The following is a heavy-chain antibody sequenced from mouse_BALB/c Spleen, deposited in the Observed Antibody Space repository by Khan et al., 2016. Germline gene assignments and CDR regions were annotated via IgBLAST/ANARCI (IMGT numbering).Heavy chain of an antibody. CDR1: GYAFSSSW. D-gene: IGHD2-10*01. Sequence: QVQLQQAGPELVKPGASVKISCKASGYAFSSSWMNWVKQRPGQGLEWIGRIYPGDGDTNYNGKFKGKATLTADKSSSTAYMQLSSLTSVDSAVXFCATYYPVAYWGQGTLVTVSA. CDR2: IYPGDGDT. V-gene: IGHV1-82*01. J-gene: IGHJ3*01. CDR3: ATYYPVAY.